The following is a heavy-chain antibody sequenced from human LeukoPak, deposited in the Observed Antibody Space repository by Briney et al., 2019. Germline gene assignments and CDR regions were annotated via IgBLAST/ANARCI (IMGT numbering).Heavy chain of an antibody. CDR3: AKDSFLTYYYDSSGYYYGAPAEYFQH. Sequence: GGSLRLSCAASGFTFSRYGMHWVRQAPGKGLEWVAVISYDGSNKYYADSVKGRFSISRDNSKNTLYLQMNSLRAEDAAVYYCAKDSFLTYYYDSSGYYYGAPAEYFQHWGQGTLVTVSS. V-gene: IGHV3-30*18. J-gene: IGHJ1*01. CDR2: ISYDGSNK. CDR1: GFTFSRYG. D-gene: IGHD3-22*01.